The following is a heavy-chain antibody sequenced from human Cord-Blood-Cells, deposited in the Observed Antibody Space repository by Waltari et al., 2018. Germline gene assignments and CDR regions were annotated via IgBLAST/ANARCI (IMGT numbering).Heavy chain of an antibody. CDR2: IAYDGSNK. V-gene: IGHV3-30*04. CDR1: GFTFSSYA. CDR3: ARYPSWYDAFDI. J-gene: IGHJ3*02. D-gene: IGHD6-13*01. Sequence: QVQLVESGGGVVQPGRSLRLSVAASGFTFSSYAMHWVRQAPGKGLGWVAVIAYDGSNKYYADSVKCRFTISRDNSKNTLYLQMNSLRAEDTAVYYCARYPSWYDAFDIWGQGTMVTVSS.